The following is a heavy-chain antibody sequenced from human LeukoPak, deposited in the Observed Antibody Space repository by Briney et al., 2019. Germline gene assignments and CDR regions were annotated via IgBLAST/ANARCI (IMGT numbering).Heavy chain of an antibody. D-gene: IGHD3-16*02. CDR1: GGSTSSYY. CDR2: ISYSGST. CDR3: AKYVWGSYPTFEDY. J-gene: IGHJ4*02. V-gene: IGHV4-59*01. Sequence: SETLSLTCTVSGGSTSSYYWSWIRQPPGKGLEWIGYISYSGSTNYNPSLKSRVTISVDTSKNQFSLKLSSVTAADTAVYYCAKYVWGSYPTFEDYWGQGTLVTVSS.